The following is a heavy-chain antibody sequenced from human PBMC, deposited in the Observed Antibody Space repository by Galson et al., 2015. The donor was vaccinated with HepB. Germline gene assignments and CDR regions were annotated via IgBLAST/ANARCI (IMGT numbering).Heavy chain of an antibody. CDR2: ISSSSSYI. CDR1: GFTFSSYS. Sequence: SLRLSCAASGFTFSSYSMNWVRQAPGKGLEWVSSISSSSSYIYYADSVKGRFTISRDNAKNSLYLQMNSLRAEDTAVYYCARDLGYGDYQMDYYFDYWGQGTLVTVSS. CDR3: ARDLGYGDYQMDYYFDY. J-gene: IGHJ4*02. D-gene: IGHD4-17*01. V-gene: IGHV3-21*01.